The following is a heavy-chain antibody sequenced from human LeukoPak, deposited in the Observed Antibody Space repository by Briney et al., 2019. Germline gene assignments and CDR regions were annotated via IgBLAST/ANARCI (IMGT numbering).Heavy chain of an antibody. Sequence: SETLSLTCTVSGGSISSYYWSWIRQPPGKGLEWIGYIYYSGSTNYNPSLKSRVTISVDTSKNQFSLKLTSVTAADTAVYYCARTLPHYYYYMDVWGKGTTVTVSS. CDR1: GGSISSYY. CDR3: ARTLPHYYYYMDV. V-gene: IGHV4-59*08. CDR2: IYYSGST. J-gene: IGHJ6*03.